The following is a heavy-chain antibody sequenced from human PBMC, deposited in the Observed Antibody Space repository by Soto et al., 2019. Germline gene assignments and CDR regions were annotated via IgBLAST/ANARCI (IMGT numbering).Heavy chain of an antibody. CDR2: TDYSGST. CDR3: ARADRQYCGVSTCYIFDY. D-gene: IGHD2-21*01. V-gene: IGHV4-61*01. Sequence: SETLSLTCIVSGASVSSNSYYWTWIRQPPGKGLEWIGYTDYSGSTKYNPSLKSRATISVDTSNNQFSLRVSSVTAADTAMYYCARADRQYCGVSTCYIFDYWGQGTQVTVSS. J-gene: IGHJ4*02. CDR1: GASVSSNSYY.